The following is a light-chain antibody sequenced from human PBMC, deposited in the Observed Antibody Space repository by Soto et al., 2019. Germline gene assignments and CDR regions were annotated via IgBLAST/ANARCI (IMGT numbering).Light chain of an antibody. J-gene: IGKJ1*01. Sequence: EIVLTQSPATLSVSPGERATLSRRASQSVSSNLAWYQQQPGQAPRLLIYTTSNRATGIPARFSGSGSGTEFSLSISSLQSEDFAVYYCQQYNNGPSLTFGQGTKVEIK. V-gene: IGKV3-15*01. CDR1: QSVSSN. CDR3: QQYNNGPSLT. CDR2: TTS.